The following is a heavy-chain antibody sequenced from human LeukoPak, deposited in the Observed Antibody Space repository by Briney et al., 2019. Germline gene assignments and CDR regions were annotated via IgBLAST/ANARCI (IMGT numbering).Heavy chain of an antibody. J-gene: IGHJ5*02. D-gene: IGHD1-14*01. Sequence: TLYLTCAVSGGSISSGGYSWSWIRQPPGKGLEWIGYIYHSGSTYYNPSLKSRVTISVDRSKNQFSLKLSSVTAADTAVYYCARGGLTPGWFDPWGQGTLVTVSS. V-gene: IGHV4-30-2*01. CDR3: ARGGLTPGWFDP. CDR1: GGSISSGGYS. CDR2: IYHSGST.